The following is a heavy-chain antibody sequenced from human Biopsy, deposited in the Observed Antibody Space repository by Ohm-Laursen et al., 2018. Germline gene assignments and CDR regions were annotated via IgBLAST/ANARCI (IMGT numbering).Heavy chain of an antibody. V-gene: IGHV4-59*01. CDR1: GDSTSSYY. D-gene: IGHD3-22*01. CDR2: VYYTGST. CDR3: ARDRGYYSDRTVPGYFDL. J-gene: IGHJ5*02. Sequence: SDTLSLTCPVSGDSTSSYYWSWIRQPPGKGLQWIGYVYYTGSTDYNPSLQSRVTISVDTSKNHFSLRLRSVTPADTAIYYCARDRGYYSDRTVPGYFDLWGQGALVTVSS.